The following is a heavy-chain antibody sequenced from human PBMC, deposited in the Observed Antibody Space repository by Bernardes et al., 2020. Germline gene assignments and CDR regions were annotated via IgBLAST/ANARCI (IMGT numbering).Heavy chain of an antibody. CDR3: ARAPYSSSWGDAFDI. CDR2: IIPIFGTA. Sequence: SVKVSCKASGGTFSSYAISWVRQAPGQGLEWMGGIIPIFGTANYAQKFQGRVTITADKSTSTAYMELSSLRSEDTAVYYCARAPYSSSWGDAFDIWGQGTMVTVSS. J-gene: IGHJ3*02. D-gene: IGHD6-13*01. CDR1: GGTFSSYA. V-gene: IGHV1-69*06.